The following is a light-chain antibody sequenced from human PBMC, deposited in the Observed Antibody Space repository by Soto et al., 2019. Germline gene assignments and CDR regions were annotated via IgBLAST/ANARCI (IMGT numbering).Light chain of an antibody. J-gene: IGLJ2*01. V-gene: IGLV2-8*01. CDR2: EVV. Sequence: QSALTQPPSASGSPGQSVTISCTGTKNDIGVYDFVSWYQHHPGKAPRLIIYEVVQRPSGVPDRFSGSKSGNTASLTVSGLQAADEADYYCQSYDSSLEVFGGGTKLTVL. CDR3: QSYDSSLEV. CDR1: KNDIGVYDF.